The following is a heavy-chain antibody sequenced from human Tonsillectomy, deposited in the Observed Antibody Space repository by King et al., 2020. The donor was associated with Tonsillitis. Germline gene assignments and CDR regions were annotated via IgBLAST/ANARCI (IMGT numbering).Heavy chain of an antibody. D-gene: IGHD3-22*01. V-gene: IGHV3-23*03. Sequence: VQLVESGGGLVQPGESLRLSCAASGFTFSNYAMSWVRQAPGKGLEWVSVIYSGGSSTYYADSVKGRFTISRDDSKNTLYLQMNSLRAEEPALYYCATDSYYYSSGYYYVYWGQGTLVTVSS. CDR3: ATDSYYYSSGYYYVY. CDR1: GFTFSNYA. CDR2: IYSGGSST. J-gene: IGHJ4*02.